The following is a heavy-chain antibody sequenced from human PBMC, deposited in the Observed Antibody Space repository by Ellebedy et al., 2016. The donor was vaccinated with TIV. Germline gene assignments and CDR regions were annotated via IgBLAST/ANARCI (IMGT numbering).Heavy chain of an antibody. CDR1: GGSISSYY. D-gene: IGHD5-18*01. CDR3: ARSTSMEVFDY. Sequence: GSLRLSCTVSGGSISSYYWSWIRQPPGKGLEWIGYIYYSGSTNYNPSLKSRVTISVDTSKNQFSLKLSSVTAADTAVYYCARSTSMEVFDYWGQGILVTVSS. CDR2: IYYSGST. J-gene: IGHJ4*02. V-gene: IGHV4-59*12.